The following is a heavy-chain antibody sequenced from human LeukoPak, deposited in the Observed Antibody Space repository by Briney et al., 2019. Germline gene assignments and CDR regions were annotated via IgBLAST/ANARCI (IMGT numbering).Heavy chain of an antibody. Sequence: PSETLSLTCTVSGGSISSGSYYWSWIRQPPGEGLAWIGRIYTSGSTNYNPSLKSRVTISVDTSKNQFSLKLSSVTAADTAVYYCARESADYSSSWFGSYWGQGTLVTVSS. J-gene: IGHJ4*02. D-gene: IGHD6-13*01. CDR1: GGSISSGSYY. CDR2: IYTSGST. V-gene: IGHV4-61*02. CDR3: ARESADYSSSWFGSY.